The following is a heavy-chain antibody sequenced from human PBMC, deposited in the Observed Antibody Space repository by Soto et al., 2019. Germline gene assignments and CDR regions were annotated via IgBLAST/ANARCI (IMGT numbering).Heavy chain of an antibody. Sequence: GGSLRLSCAASGFSFSNYAMSWVRQAPGKGLEWVSSIRDSSRDTYYADSAKGRFTISRDNSKNTLYLQMYGLRGEDTAVYYCASRGRYYGMDVWGQGTTVTVSS. J-gene: IGHJ6*02. CDR2: IRDSSRDT. V-gene: IGHV3-23*01. CDR1: GFSFSNYA. CDR3: ASRGRYYGMDV. D-gene: IGHD3-10*01.